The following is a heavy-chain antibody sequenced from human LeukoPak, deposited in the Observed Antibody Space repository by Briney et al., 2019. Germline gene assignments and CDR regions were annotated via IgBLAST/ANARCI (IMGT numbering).Heavy chain of an antibody. CDR1: GFTFSSYW. V-gene: IGHV3-74*01. J-gene: IGHJ1*01. CDR2: IKRDGKT. D-gene: IGHD3-22*01. Sequence: GGSLRLSCAASGFTFSSYWMHWVRQAPGKGLLWVSRIKRDGKTNYADSVKGRFTISRDNAKNTVSLQMNSLRAEDTGVYYCARAPSEIGGYYPEYFRHWGPGTLVTVSS. CDR3: ARAPSEIGGYYPEYFRH.